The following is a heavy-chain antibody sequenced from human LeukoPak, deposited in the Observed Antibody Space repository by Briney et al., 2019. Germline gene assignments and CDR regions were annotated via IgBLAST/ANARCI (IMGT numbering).Heavy chain of an antibody. CDR3: ARRGDYYDSSGLDY. D-gene: IGHD3-22*01. J-gene: IGHJ4*02. CDR2: IYYSGST. V-gene: IGHV4-59*01. CDR1: GGSISSYY. Sequence: SETLSLTCTVSGGSISSYYWGWIRQPPGKGLEWIGYIYYSGSTNYNPSLKSRVTISVDTSKNQFSLKLSSVTAADTAVYYCARRGDYYDSSGLDYWGQGTLVTVSS.